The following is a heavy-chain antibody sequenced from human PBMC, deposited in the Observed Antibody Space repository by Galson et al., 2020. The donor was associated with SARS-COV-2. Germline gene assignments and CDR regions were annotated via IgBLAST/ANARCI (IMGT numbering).Heavy chain of an antibody. CDR2: ISYEGSIK. D-gene: IGHD3-10*01. V-gene: IGHV3-30*18. CDR1: GFTFNNFA. J-gene: IGHJ2*01. CDR3: AKVSPLFQLVSYWYFDL. Sequence: GGSLRLSCAASGFTFNNFAIHWVRQAPGKGLEWLALISYEGSIKVYADTVKGRSAISRDTSKNTVYLQMSSLRPEDTAIYYCAKVSPLFQLVSYWYFDLWGRGTLVTVSS.